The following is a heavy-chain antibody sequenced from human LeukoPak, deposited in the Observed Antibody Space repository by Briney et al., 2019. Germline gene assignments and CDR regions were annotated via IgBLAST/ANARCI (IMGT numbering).Heavy chain of an antibody. J-gene: IGHJ4*02. CDR3: ASPRLEPAVDY. CDR2: ISSSSSYI. D-gene: IGHD1-1*01. CDR1: GFTFSSYS. Sequence: GGSLRLSCAASGFTFSSYSMNWVRQAPGKGLEWVSSISSSSSYIYYADSVKGRFTISRDNAKNSLYLQMNSLRAEDTAVYYCASPRLEPAVDYWGQGTLVTVSS. V-gene: IGHV3-21*01.